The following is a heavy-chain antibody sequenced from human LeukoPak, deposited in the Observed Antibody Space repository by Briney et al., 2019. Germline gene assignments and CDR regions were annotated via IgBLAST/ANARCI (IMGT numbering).Heavy chain of an antibody. CDR3: AKGPRIAARSLYDY. CDR2: ISGSGGST. J-gene: IGHJ4*02. V-gene: IGHV3-23*01. D-gene: IGHD6-6*01. CDR1: GFTFSSYA. Sequence: TGGSLRLSCAASGFTFSSYAMSWVRQAPGKGLEWVSAISGSGGSTYYADSVKGRFTISRDNSKNTLYLQMNSLRAEDTAVYYCAKGPRIAARSLYDYWGQGTLVTVSS.